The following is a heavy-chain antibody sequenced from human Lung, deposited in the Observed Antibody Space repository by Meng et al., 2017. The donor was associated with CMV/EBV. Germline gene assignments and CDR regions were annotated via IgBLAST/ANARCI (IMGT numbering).Heavy chain of an antibody. CDR1: GFTFNVYT. Sequence: EERLGGSGGGLVKPGGCLRLSCAASGFTFNVYTVNWVRQAPGKGLEWVSSISSSSRYKKYADSVKGRFTISRDDAKNSLYLDMSSLRAEDTAVYYCAREHCYSTSCSHPHPMDFQRWGQGTLVTVSS. J-gene: IGHJ1*01. CDR2: ISSSSRYK. V-gene: IGHV3-21*01. CDR3: AREHCYSTSCSHPHPMDFQR. D-gene: IGHD2-2*01.